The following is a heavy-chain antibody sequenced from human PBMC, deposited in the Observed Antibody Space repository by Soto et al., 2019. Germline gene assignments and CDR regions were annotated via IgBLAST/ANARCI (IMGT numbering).Heavy chain of an antibody. D-gene: IGHD3-10*01. CDR1: GYTFSNYG. J-gene: IGHJ6*02. V-gene: IGHV1-18*01. CDR3: AREGFYSGSGTYSPPRYYGMDV. CDR2: ISDYNGNT. Sequence: QVHLVQSGGEVKKPGASVKVSCRASGYTFSNYGISWVRQAPGQGLEWMGWISDYNGNTFYGKKFQGRVTMTTDTSTRKGFMEVRGLRSDDTAVYYCAREGFYSGSGTYSPPRYYGMDVWGQGTTVTVSS.